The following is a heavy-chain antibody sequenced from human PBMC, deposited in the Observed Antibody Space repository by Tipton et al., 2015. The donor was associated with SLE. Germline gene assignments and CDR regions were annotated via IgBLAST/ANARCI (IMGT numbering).Heavy chain of an antibody. CDR1: GGSISSSSYY. V-gene: IGHV4-61*05. D-gene: IGHD6-13*01. CDR2: IYYSGST. Sequence: TLSLTCTVSGGSISSSSYYWGWIRQPPRKGLEWIGYIYYSGSTNYNPSLKSRVTISVDTSKNQFSLKLSSVTAADTAVYYCARARYSSSWYLFDYWGQGTLVTVSS. J-gene: IGHJ4*02. CDR3: ARARYSSSWYLFDY.